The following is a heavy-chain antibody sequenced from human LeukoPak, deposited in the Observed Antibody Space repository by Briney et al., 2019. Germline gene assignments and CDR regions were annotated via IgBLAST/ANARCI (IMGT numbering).Heavy chain of an antibody. CDR2: IYYSGST. CDR3: ARRDSSGPYYFDY. J-gene: IGHJ4*02. V-gene: IGHV4-59*08. D-gene: IGHD6-19*01. CDR1: GGSISSYY. Sequence: TSETLSLTCTVSGGSISSYYWSWIRQPPGEGLEWIGYIYYSGSTNYNPSLKSRVTISVDTSKNQFSLKLSSVTAADTAVYYCARRDSSGPYYFDYWGQGTLVTVSS.